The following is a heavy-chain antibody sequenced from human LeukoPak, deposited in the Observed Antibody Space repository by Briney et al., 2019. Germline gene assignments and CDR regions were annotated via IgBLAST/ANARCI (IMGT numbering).Heavy chain of an antibody. D-gene: IGHD5-18*01. V-gene: IGHV3-23*01. CDR1: GFTFGSHA. CDR2: IFGSGGSP. J-gene: IGHJ4*02. CDR3: GKTTVGYSSGQKPAWPVDF. Sequence: PGGSLRLSCEASGFTFGSHAMYWVRQAPGKGLEWVAGIFGSGGSPHYADSMKGRFTISRDNSRNTVYLQINSLRDDDTAVYYCGKTTVGYSSGQKPAWPVDFWGQGTLVTVSS.